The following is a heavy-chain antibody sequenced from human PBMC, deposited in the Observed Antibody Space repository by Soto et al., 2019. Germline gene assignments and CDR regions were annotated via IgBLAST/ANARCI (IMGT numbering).Heavy chain of an antibody. CDR3: VKDGGYCSSSTCYSPRNHYFDS. CDR1: GFTFSDYW. D-gene: IGHD2-2*01. CDR2: IKFDGSEK. V-gene: IGHV3-7*03. Sequence: GGSLRLSCEASGFTFSDYWMSWVRQAPGKGPEWVANIKFDGSEKQYVDSVRGRFTISRDNSRNSLFLQMNSLRAGDTAVYYCVKDGGYCSSSTCYSPRNHYFDSWGQGTLVTISS. J-gene: IGHJ4*02.